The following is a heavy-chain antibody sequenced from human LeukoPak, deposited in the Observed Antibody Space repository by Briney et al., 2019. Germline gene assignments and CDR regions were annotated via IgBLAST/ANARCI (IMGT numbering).Heavy chain of an antibody. CDR1: GLPFSGSA. CDR3: RAAAGLNDY. Sequence: GGSLTLSCAASGLPFSGSAMHWVRQATGKGLEWLGCIRSKADSYTTAYAASVKGRFMVSRDDSKNTAYLQMNSLKTEDTAVYYCRAAAGLNDYWGQGTLVTVSS. CDR2: IRSKADSYTT. J-gene: IGHJ4*02. D-gene: IGHD6-13*01. V-gene: IGHV3-73*01.